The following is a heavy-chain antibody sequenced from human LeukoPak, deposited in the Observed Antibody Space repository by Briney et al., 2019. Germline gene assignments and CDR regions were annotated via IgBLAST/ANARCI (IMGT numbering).Heavy chain of an antibody. D-gene: IGHD5-18*01. CDR2: IKSKTDGETT. CDR1: GFTFRDAG. CDR3: AHRDTSMVRVDY. J-gene: IGHJ4*02. Sequence: GGSLRLSCAASGFTFRDAGMSWVRQAPGKGLEWVGRIKSKTDGETTDYAAPVKGRFTISRDDSKNTLFLQISSLKVEDTAVYFCAHRDTSMVRVDYWGQGTLVTVSS. V-gene: IGHV3-15*01.